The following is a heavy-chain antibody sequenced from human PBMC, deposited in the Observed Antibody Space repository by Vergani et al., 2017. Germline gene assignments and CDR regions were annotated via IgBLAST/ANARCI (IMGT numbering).Heavy chain of an antibody. D-gene: IGHD3-10*01. CDR1: GFTFSGSA. Sequence: EVQLVESGGGLVQPGGSLKLSCAASGFTFSGSAMHWVRQASGKGLEWVGRIRSKANSYATADAASVKGRFTISRDDSKNTAYLQMNSLKTEDTAVYYCTRVGTMGRGVIRTDYYFDYWGQGTLVTVSS. CDR2: IRSKANSYAT. V-gene: IGHV3-73*01. J-gene: IGHJ4*02. CDR3: TRVGTMGRGVIRTDYYFDY.